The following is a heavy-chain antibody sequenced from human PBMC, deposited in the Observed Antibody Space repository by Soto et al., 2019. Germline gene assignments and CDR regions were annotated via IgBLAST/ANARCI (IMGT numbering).Heavy chain of an antibody. CDR1: GFTFNDFA. D-gene: IGHD3-16*02. J-gene: IGHJ4*02. CDR2: ISATGDTT. Sequence: EVQLLESGGGLVQPGGSLRLSCAASGFTFNDFAINYVRQTPGKGLEWVSVISATGDTTYNADSVKGRFTISRDNSKNTAYLQMNSLRVEDTALYYCAKGYCSYPKCSFASWGQGTLVSVSS. V-gene: IGHV3-23*01. CDR3: AKGYCSYPKCSFAS.